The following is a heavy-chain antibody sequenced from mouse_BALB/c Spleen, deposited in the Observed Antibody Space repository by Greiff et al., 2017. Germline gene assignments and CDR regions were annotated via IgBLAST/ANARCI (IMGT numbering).Heavy chain of an antibody. CDR2: IDPENGDT. D-gene: IGHD3-3*01. Sequence: VQLKQSGAELVRSGASVKLSCTASGFNIKDYYMHWVKQRPEQGLEWIGWIDPENGDTEYAPKFQGKATMTADTSSNTAYLQLSSLTSEDTAVYYCNEGPWFAYWGQGTLVTVSA. V-gene: IGHV14-4*02. CDR3: NEGPWFAY. J-gene: IGHJ3*01. CDR1: GFNIKDYY.